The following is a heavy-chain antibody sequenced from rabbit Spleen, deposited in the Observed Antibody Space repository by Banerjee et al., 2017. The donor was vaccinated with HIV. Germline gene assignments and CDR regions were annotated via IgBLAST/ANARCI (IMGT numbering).Heavy chain of an antibody. V-gene: IGHV1S45*01. CDR3: ARWDTSNNRAYEL. Sequence: QEQLEESGGGLVKPEGSLTLTCTASGFSFTDKDVMCWVRQAPGKGLEWIGCINTITGKTVYATWAKGRFTISRASSTTVFLQMTSLTAADTATYFCARWDTSNNRAYELWGQGTLVTVS. J-gene: IGHJ3*01. CDR1: GFSFTDKDV. CDR2: INTITGKT. D-gene: IGHD1-1*01.